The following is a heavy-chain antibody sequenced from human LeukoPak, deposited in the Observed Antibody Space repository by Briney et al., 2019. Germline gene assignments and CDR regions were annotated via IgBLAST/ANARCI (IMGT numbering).Heavy chain of an antibody. CDR1: EFSVGSNY. Sequence: GGSLRLSCAASEFSVGSNYMTWVRQAPGKGLEWVSLIYSGGSTYYADSVQGRFTISRDNAKNSLYLQMNSLRDEDTAVYYCARDLSLVLMVPMPFGHYYYMDVWGKGTTVTVSS. J-gene: IGHJ6*03. CDR2: IYSGGST. D-gene: IGHD2-8*01. CDR3: ARDLSLVLMVPMPFGHYYYMDV. V-gene: IGHV3-53*01.